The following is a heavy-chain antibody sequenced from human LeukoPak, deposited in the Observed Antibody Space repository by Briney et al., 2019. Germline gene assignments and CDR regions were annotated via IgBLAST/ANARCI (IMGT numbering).Heavy chain of an antibody. V-gene: IGHV3-74*03. J-gene: IGHJ5*02. CDR3: ARGSTTVTTKDWFDP. Sequence: GGSLRLSCAASGFTFSSYWMHCVRQVPGKGLVWVARINTYGKSTTYGDSVEGRFTISRDNAKNSLDLEMNSLRDDDTAVYYCARGSTTVTTKDWFDPWGQGTQVTVSS. CDR1: GFTFSSYW. D-gene: IGHD4-17*01. CDR2: INTYGKST.